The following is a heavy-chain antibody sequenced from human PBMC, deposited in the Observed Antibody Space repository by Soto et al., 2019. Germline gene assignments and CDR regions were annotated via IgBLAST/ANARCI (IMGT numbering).Heavy chain of an antibody. D-gene: IGHD2-8*01. CDR2: IKQDGSEK. V-gene: IGHV3-7*01. J-gene: IGHJ4*02. CDR3: ARSLAHCTNGVCFFDS. CDR1: GFTFSSYW. Sequence: GGSLRLSCAASGFTFSSYWMSWVRQAPGKGLEWVANIKQDGSEKYYVDSVKGRFTISRDNAKNSLYLQMNSLRAEDPAVYYCARSLAHCTNGVCFFDSWGQGTLVTVSS.